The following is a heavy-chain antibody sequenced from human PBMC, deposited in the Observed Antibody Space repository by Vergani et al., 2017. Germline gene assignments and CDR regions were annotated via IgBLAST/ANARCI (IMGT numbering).Heavy chain of an antibody. J-gene: IGHJ5*02. CDR2: ISVSGGNA. D-gene: IGHD3-16*01. V-gene: IGHV3-23*01. CDR1: GFTFSTSA. CDR3: AKDQRGRGNDGWFDP. Sequence: EVQLLESGGGLVQPGGSLRLSCAASGFTFSTSAMNWVRQAPGKGLEWVSSISVSGGNAYYAAPVKGGFTIYRDNSRDTLYRQMNILRAADTALYYCAKDQRGRGNDGWFDPWGQGTLVTVSP.